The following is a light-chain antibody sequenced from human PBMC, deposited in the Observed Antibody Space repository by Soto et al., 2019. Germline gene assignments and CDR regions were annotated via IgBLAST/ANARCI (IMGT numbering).Light chain of an antibody. CDR1: QSISSW. Sequence: DIQMTQSPSTLSASVGDRVTITCRASQSISSWLAWYQQKPGKAPKLLIYDASSLESGAPSRFSGSGSGTEFTLTISSLQPDDFATYYCQQYNNYSSTFGQGTKVDIK. V-gene: IGKV1-5*01. J-gene: IGKJ1*01. CDR2: DAS. CDR3: QQYNNYSST.